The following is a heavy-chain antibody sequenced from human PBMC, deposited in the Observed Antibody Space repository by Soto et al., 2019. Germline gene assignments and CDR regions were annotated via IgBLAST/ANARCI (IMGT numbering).Heavy chain of an antibody. Sequence: QVQLVQSGAEVKKPGSSVKVSCKASGGTFSSYAISWVRQAPGQGLEWMGGIIPIFGTANYAQKLQGRVTINEEQSTSTSSMEMKSQRTEETAVYYCARAIQYNWKDGGYFDYWGKCTLVTVFS. CDR3: ARAIQYNWKDGGYFDY. CDR2: IIPIFGTA. J-gene: IGHJ4*02. D-gene: IGHD1-20*01. CDR1: GGTFSSYA. V-gene: IGHV1-69*01.